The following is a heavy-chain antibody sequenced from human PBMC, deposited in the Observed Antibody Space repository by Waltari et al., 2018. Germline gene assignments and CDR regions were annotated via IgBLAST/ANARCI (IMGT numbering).Heavy chain of an antibody. V-gene: IGHV4-4*02. CDR2: IYHSGST. Sequence: VQLQESGPGLGKPSWTLSRTCPVSGGYITSQNLWTWVRQPPGKGLEWIGEIYHSGSTNYNPSRKSRVTIAVDKSKNQFSLKLSSVTAADSAVYYCGAIPFPRSGSLPWGQGTLFTVSS. D-gene: IGHD2-15*01. CDR3: GAIPFPRSGSLP. CDR1: GGYITSQNL. J-gene: IGHJ5*02.